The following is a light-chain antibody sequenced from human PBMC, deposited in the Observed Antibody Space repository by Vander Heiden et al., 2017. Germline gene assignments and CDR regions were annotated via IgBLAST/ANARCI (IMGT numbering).Light chain of an antibody. Sequence: IQMTQSPSSLSASVGVRVTITCQASQDNTNYLNWYQQKPGKAPKLLIYDATNLETGVPARFSGSGSGTDFTFTISSLQPEDVATYYCHQYDNLPLTFGPGTKVHIK. CDR2: DAT. J-gene: IGKJ3*01. CDR3: HQYDNLPLT. V-gene: IGKV1-33*01. CDR1: QDNTNY.